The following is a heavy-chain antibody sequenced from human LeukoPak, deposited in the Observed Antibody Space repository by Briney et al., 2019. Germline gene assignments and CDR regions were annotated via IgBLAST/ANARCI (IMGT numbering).Heavy chain of an antibody. D-gene: IGHD5-12*01. CDR3: ARDPDDYSGYDYYFDY. J-gene: IGHJ4*02. Sequence: SETLSLTCAVSGGSITGSNWWSWVRQPPGKGLEWIGEIYHSGSTNYNPSLKSRVTISVDKSKNQFSLKLSSVTAADTAVYYCARDPDDYSGYDYYFDYWGQGTLVTVSS. CDR2: IYHSGST. CDR1: GGSITGSNW. V-gene: IGHV4-4*02.